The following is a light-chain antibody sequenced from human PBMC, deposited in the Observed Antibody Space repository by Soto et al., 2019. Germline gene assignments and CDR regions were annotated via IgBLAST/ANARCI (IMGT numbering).Light chain of an antibody. J-gene: IGKJ1*01. CDR3: MQALRTQWT. CDR1: QSLLHNNGYNY. Sequence: DIVMTQSPLSLPVNPGEPASISCRSSQSLLHNNGYNYLDWYMQKPGQSPQLLIYLGSNRASGVTGRFSGSGSGTDFTLKISRVEAEDVGVYYCMQALRTQWTFGQGTKVDIK. CDR2: LGS. V-gene: IGKV2-28*01.